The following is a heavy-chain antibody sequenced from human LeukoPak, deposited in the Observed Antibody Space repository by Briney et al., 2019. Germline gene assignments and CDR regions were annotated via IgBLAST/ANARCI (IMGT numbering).Heavy chain of an antibody. J-gene: IGHJ5*02. CDR2: IYYSGST. Sequence: PSETLSLTCTVSGGSISSSSYYWGWIRQPPGKGLEWIGSIYYSGSTYYNPSLKSRVTMSVDTSKNQFSLKLSAVTAADTAVYYCARQFHGSGYVDDLWGQGTLVTVSS. D-gene: IGHD5-12*01. V-gene: IGHV4-39*01. CDR3: ARQFHGSGYVDDL. CDR1: GGSISSSSYY.